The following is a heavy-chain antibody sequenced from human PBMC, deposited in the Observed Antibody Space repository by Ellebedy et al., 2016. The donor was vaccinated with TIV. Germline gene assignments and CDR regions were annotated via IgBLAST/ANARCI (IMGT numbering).Heavy chain of an antibody. J-gene: IGHJ5*02. V-gene: IGHV3-7*01. CDR3: ARRGSYGDYAVQVNSWLDT. Sequence: GGSLRLSCAASGFSFRSYWMSWVRQAPGKGLEWVANIYQDGSDQYYADSVKGRFTISRDNANKSLFLQMNSLRVDETAVYYGARRGSYGDYAVQVNSWLDTWGQGTLVTVSS. CDR1: GFSFRSYW. CDR2: IYQDGSDQ. D-gene: IGHD4-17*01.